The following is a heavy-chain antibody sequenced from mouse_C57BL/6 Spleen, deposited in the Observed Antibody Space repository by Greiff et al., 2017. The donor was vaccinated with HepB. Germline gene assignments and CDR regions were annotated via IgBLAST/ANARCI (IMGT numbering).Heavy chain of an antibody. J-gene: IGHJ1*03. Sequence: QVQLKQPGAELVKPGASVKLSCKASGYTFTSYWMHWVKQRPGQGLEWIGNINPSNGGTNYNEKFKSKATLTVDKSSSTAYMQLSSLTSEDSAVYYCARGRGYGSSFWYFDVWGTGTTVTVSS. V-gene: IGHV1-53*01. CDR3: ARGRGYGSSFWYFDV. CDR2: INPSNGGT. CDR1: GYTFTSYW. D-gene: IGHD1-1*01.